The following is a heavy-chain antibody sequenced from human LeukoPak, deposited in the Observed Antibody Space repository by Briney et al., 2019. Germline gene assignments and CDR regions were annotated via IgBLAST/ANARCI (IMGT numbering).Heavy chain of an antibody. J-gene: IGHJ3*02. Sequence: PGGSLRLSCAASGFTLSSYGMHWVRQAPGRGLEWVAFIRYDGSNKYYADSVKGRFTISRDNSKNTLYLQMNSLRAEDTAVYYCAKDDIDAFDIWGQGTMVTVSS. CDR3: AKDDIDAFDI. CDR1: GFTLSSYG. CDR2: IRYDGSNK. V-gene: IGHV3-30*02.